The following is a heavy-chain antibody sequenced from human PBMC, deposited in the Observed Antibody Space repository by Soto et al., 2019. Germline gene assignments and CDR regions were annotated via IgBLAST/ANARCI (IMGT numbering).Heavy chain of an antibody. D-gene: IGHD3-9*01. CDR3: ARGPAHYYDILTGYPQPIDY. CDR2: IWYDGSNK. Sequence: RRLSCAASGFTFSSYGMHWVRQAPGKGLEWVAVIWYDGSNKCYADSVKGRFTISRDNSKNTLYLQMNSLRAEDTAVYYCARGPAHYYDILTGYPQPIDYWGQGTLVTVSS. CDR1: GFTFSSYG. J-gene: IGHJ4*02. V-gene: IGHV3-33*01.